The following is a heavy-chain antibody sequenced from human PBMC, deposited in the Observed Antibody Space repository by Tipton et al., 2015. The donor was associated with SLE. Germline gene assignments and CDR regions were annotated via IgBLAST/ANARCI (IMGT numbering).Heavy chain of an antibody. CDR1: DGSIRSTNYY. J-gene: IGHJ6*02. Sequence: LRLSCTVSDGSIRSTNYYWGWIRQPPGKGLEWIGSISYSGSTNYNPSLKSRVTISVDTSKNQFSLKLSSVTAADTAVYYCARHIPGGSSWHYYYYYGMDVWGQGTTVTVSS. V-gene: IGHV4-39*07. CDR2: ISYSGST. CDR3: ARHIPGGSSWHYYYYYGMDV. D-gene: IGHD6-13*01.